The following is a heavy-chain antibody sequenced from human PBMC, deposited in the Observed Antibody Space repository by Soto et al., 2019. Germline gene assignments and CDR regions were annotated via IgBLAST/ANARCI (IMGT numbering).Heavy chain of an antibody. CDR3: ARGGATVTTRNWGWFDP. Sequence: QVQLVQSGAEVKKPGSSVKVSCKASGGTFSSYAISWVRQAPGQGLEWMGGIIPIFGTANYAQKFQGRVTIPAVDSASTAYQELSSLRSGDTAVYYCARGGATVTTRNWGWFDPWGQGTLVTVSS. V-gene: IGHV1-69*12. J-gene: IGHJ5*02. D-gene: IGHD4-17*01. CDR2: IIPIFGTA. CDR1: GGTFSSYA.